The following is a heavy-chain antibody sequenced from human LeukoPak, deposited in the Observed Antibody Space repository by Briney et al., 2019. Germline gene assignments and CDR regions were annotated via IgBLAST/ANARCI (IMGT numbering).Heavy chain of an antibody. D-gene: IGHD2-2*01. CDR2: IYWNDDK. CDR3: AHTGGYCSSTSCSYVDY. J-gene: IGHJ4*02. Sequence: KESGPTLVKPTQTLTLTCTFSGFSPSTSGVGVGWIRQPPGKALEWLALIYWNDDKRYSPSLKSRLTITKDTSKNQVVLTMTNMDPVDTATYYCAHTGGYCSSTSCSYVDYWGQGTLVTVSS. V-gene: IGHV2-5*01. CDR1: GFSPSTSGVG.